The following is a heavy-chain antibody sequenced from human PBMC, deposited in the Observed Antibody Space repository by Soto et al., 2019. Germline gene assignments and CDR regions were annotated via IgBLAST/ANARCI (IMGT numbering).Heavy chain of an antibody. CDR2: IYYSGST. J-gene: IGHJ5*02. CDR3: VRQGGDTCFDL. CDR1: GGSISSVDYY. Sequence: SETLSLTCTVSGGSISSVDYYWSWIRQPPGKGLEWIGYIYYSGSTFYNPSLKNRVTISLDTSKIQFSLKLSSVTAADTAVYYCVRQGGDTCFDLLGQTTLVT. D-gene: IGHD3-16*01. V-gene: IGHV4-30-4*01.